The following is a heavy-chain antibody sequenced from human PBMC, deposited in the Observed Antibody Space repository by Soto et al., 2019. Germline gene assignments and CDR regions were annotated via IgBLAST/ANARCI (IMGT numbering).Heavy chain of an antibody. V-gene: IGHV3-30-3*01. D-gene: IGHD2-8*01. J-gene: IGHJ4*02. Sequence: QVQLVESGGGVVQPGRSLRLSCAASGFTFNRHPLHWVRQAPGKGLEWVAVISHDGNNKYYADSVKGRFTIPRDNSMNMLYLQMHGLRTEDTAIFYCARASGHIYATLHGPFDHWGQGALVTVSS. CDR2: ISHDGNNK. CDR1: GFTFNRHP. CDR3: ARASGHIYATLHGPFDH.